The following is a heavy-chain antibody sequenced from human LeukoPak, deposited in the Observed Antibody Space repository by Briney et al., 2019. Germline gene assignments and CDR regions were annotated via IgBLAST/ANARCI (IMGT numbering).Heavy chain of an antibody. CDR2: ISYDGRNK. J-gene: IGHJ5*02. CDR1: GFTFSSYG. Sequence: GRSLRLSCAASGFTFSSYGMHWVRQAPGKGLEWVAVISYDGRNKYYADSVKGRFTISRDNSKNTLYLQMNSLRAEDTAVYYCAKAAYDCSSTSCYGPGGFDPWGQGTLVTVSS. V-gene: IGHV3-30*18. D-gene: IGHD2-2*01. CDR3: AKAAYDCSSTSCYGPGGFDP.